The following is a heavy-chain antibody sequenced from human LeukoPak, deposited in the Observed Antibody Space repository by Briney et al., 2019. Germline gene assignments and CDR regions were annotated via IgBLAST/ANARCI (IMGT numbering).Heavy chain of an antibody. V-gene: IGHV4-34*01. CDR3: ARGRRIAAAGSGAFDI. D-gene: IGHD6-13*01. CDR2: INHSGST. J-gene: IGHJ3*02. CDR1: GGSFSGYY. Sequence: PSETLSLTCAVYGGSFSGYYWSWIRQPSGKGLEWIGEINHSGSTNYNPSLKSRVTISVDTSKNQFSLKLSSVTAADTAVYYCARGRRIAAAGSGAFDIWGQGTMVTVSS.